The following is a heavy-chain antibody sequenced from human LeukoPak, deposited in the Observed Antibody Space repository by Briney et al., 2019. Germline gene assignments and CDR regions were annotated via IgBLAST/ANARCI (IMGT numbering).Heavy chain of an antibody. J-gene: IGHJ4*02. CDR3: ARVSEMATMEDYFDY. CDR1: GGSISSYY. Sequence: SETLSLTCTVSGGSISSYYWSWIRQPAGKGLEWIGRIYTSGSTNYNPSLKSRVTMSVDTSKNQFSLKLSSVPAADTAVYYCARVSEMATMEDYFDYWGQGTLVTVSS. CDR2: IYTSGST. V-gene: IGHV4-4*07. D-gene: IGHD5-24*01.